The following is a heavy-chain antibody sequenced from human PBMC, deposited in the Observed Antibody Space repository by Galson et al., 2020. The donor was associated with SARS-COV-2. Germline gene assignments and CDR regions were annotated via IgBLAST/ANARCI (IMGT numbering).Heavy chain of an antibody. D-gene: IGHD3-10*01. CDR3: ARDTFNHFGSGSYPYYYFAMDV. CDR2: IYYSGST. V-gene: IGHV4-39*07. J-gene: IGHJ6*02. Sequence: ASETLSLTCIVSGGSISRSVYYRAWIRQPPGKGLEWIGSIYYSGSTHYNPSLTSRVTMSVDTSKNQVSLKLSSVTAADTAVYYCARDTFNHFGSGSYPYYYFAMDVWGQGTTVTVSS. CDR1: GGSISRSVYY.